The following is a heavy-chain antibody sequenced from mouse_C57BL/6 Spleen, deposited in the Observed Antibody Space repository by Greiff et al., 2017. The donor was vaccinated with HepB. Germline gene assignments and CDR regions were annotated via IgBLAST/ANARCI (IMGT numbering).Heavy chain of an antibody. CDR1: GYTFTSYW. D-gene: IGHD1-1*01. CDR2: IDPSDSYT. Sequence: VQLQQPGAELVMPGASVKLSCKASGYTFTSYWMHWVKQRPGQGLEWIGEIDPSDSYTNYNQKFKGKSTLTVDKSSSTAYMQLSSLTSEDSAVYYCARIGYGSSAWFAYWGQGTLVTVSA. V-gene: IGHV1-69*01. CDR3: ARIGYGSSAWFAY. J-gene: IGHJ3*01.